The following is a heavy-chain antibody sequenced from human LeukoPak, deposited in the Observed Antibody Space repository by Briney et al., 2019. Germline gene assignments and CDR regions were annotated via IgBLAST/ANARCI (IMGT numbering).Heavy chain of an antibody. V-gene: IGHV3-23*01. CDR3: AEWDTSAAFDF. D-gene: IGHD1-26*01. CDR1: GFTFRRYG. Sequence: GGTLRLSCAASGFTFRRYGMSWVRQAPGKGLEWISAISGSGAKTYYADSVKGRFTISRDNSKNTLYLQMNSLRVEDTAVYYCAEWDTSAAFDFWGQGTMVTVSS. CDR2: ISGSGAKT. J-gene: IGHJ3*01.